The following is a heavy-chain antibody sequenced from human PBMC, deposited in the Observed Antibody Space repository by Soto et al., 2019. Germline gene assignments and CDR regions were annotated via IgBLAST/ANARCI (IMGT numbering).Heavy chain of an antibody. J-gene: IGHJ5*02. CDR3: ARHSLALRKNNWFDP. D-gene: IGHD3-3*02. CDR1: GDSIISSDFY. Sequence: QLQLQESGPGLVKPSETLSLTCTVSGDSIISSDFYWGWVRQPPGKGLEWIGSIFYLGSSYYNPSLKSRVTMSVDTSKNQSPLRLRSVTAADTALYFCARHSLALRKNNWFDPWGRESWSPSPQ. V-gene: IGHV4-39*01. CDR2: IFYLGSS.